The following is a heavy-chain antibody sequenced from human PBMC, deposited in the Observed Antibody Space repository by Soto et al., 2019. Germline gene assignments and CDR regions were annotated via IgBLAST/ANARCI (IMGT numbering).Heavy chain of an antibody. CDR1: GGTFSSYA. D-gene: IGHD3-3*01. Sequence: SVKVSCKASGGTFSSYAISWVRQAPGQGLEWMGGIIPIFGTANYAQKFQGRVTITADESTSTAYMELSSLRSEDTAVYYCAGGAEYDFDLVGFDYWGQGTLVTVSS. J-gene: IGHJ4*02. V-gene: IGHV1-69*13. CDR3: AGGAEYDFDLVGFDY. CDR2: IIPIFGTA.